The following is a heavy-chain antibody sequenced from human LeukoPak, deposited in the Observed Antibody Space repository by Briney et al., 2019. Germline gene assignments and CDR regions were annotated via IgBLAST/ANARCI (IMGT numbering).Heavy chain of an antibody. V-gene: IGHV1-18*01. D-gene: IGHD3-22*01. CDR1: GYTFTSYG. J-gene: IGHJ4*02. Sequence: ASVKVSCKASGYTFTSYGISWVRQAPGQGLEWMGWISAYNGNTNYAQKLQGRVTMTTDTSTSTVYMELRSLRSDDTAVYYCARRGDYYDSSGYYLDYWGQGTLVTVSS. CDR2: ISAYNGNT. CDR3: ARRGDYYDSSGYYLDY.